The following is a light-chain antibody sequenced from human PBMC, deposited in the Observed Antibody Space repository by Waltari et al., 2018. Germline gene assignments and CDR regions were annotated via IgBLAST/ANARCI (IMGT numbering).Light chain of an antibody. CDR3: CSYANMVTLFVV. CDR2: DFS. Sequence: QSALTQPASVSGSPGQSITISCTGSSTDAGPHTYVSWYQQHPGKAPKLIIYDFSHRPSGISNRFSGSRSGDTASLTISGLQAEDEADYFCCSYANMVTLFVVFGGGTKLTVL. CDR1: STDAGPHTY. J-gene: IGLJ2*01. V-gene: IGLV2-14*03.